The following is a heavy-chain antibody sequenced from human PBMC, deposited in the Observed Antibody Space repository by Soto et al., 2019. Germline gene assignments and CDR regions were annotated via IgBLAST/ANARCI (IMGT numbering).Heavy chain of an antibody. V-gene: IGHV1-69*13. J-gene: IGHJ4*02. CDR3: ARPSTYYDDWSGCPPFDY. D-gene: IGHD3-3*01. CDR2: IIPMFNRA. Sequence: SVKVSCKASGGTFSSYHISWLRQAPGQGPEWMGGIIPMFNRANYAQMFQGRVTITADESTSTSYMEVNNLKSDDTAVYYCARPSTYYDDWSGCPPFDYWGQGTLVTVSS. CDR1: GGTFSSYH.